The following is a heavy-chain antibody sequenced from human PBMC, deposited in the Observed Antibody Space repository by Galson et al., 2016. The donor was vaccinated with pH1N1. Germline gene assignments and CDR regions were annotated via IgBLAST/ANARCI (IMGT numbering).Heavy chain of an antibody. CDR1: GFTFDSYG. J-gene: IGHJ4*02. Sequence: SLRLSCAASGFTFDSYGMSWVRQVPGKGLEWVSGITRNVGSTDYIDSVKGRFPISRDNAKNSLYLEMNSLRAEDTALYYCARVRDGGNFLISRGASEYWGQGTLVTVSS. CDR3: ARVRDGGNFLISRGASEY. CDR2: ITRNVGST. V-gene: IGHV3-20*04. D-gene: IGHD4-23*01.